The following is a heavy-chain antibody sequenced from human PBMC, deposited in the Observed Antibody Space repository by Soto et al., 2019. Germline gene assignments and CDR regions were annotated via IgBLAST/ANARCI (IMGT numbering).Heavy chain of an antibody. Sequence: QVQLQESGPGLVKPSQTLSLTCTVSGGSISSGGYYWSWIRQHPGKGLEWMGYIYYSGSTYYNPSLKSRVTISVDTSKNQFSLKLSSVTAADTAVYYCASSVWFGELEYYFDYWGQGTLVTVSS. CDR2: IYYSGST. D-gene: IGHD3-10*01. CDR1: GGSISSGGYY. J-gene: IGHJ4*02. CDR3: ASSVWFGELEYYFDY. V-gene: IGHV4-31*03.